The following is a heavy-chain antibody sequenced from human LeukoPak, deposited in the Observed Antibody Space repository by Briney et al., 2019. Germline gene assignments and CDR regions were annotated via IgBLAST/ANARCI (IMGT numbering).Heavy chain of an antibody. CDR2: IYSSGSN. CDR3: AREFLWFGEYYYMDV. J-gene: IGHJ6*03. D-gene: IGHD3-10*01. CDR1: GDSISSGSYY. V-gene: IGHV4-61*02. Sequence: PSETLSLTYAVSGDSISSGSYYWSWIRQPAGKGLEWIGRIYSSGSNNDDPSFKSRVTISVDTSKIQFSLKLSSVDAADTAVYYCAREFLWFGEYYYMDVWGKGTTVTVFS.